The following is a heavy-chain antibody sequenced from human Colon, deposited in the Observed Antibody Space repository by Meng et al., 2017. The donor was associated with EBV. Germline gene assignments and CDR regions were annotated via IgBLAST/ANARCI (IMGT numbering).Heavy chain of an antibody. V-gene: IGHV3-15*01. CDR2: IKRASDGGTT. D-gene: IGHD3-10*01. J-gene: IGHJ4*02. CDR3: TDVGGDMI. Sequence: VQVVGSGGGLVKPGESLRLSWAASGFTFTNSHMTWVRQAPGKGLEWVGRIKRASDGGTTDYAAPVKGRFTISRDDSKSTVYLQMNSLKSEDTGVYYCTDVGGDMIWGQGTLVTVSS. CDR1: GFTFTNSH.